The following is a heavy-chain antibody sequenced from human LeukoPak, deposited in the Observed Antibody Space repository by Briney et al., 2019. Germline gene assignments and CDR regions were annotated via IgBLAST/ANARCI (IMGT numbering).Heavy chain of an antibody. CDR1: GGSISSSSYY. J-gene: IGHJ4*02. CDR3: ARATTVVTPSFDY. D-gene: IGHD4-23*01. Sequence: SETLSLTCTVSGGSISSSSYYWGWIRQPPGTGLEWIGSIYYSGSTYYNPSLKSRVTISVDTSKNQFSLKLSSVTAADTAVYYCARATTVVTPSFDYWGQGTLVTVSS. CDR2: IYYSGST. V-gene: IGHV4-39*01.